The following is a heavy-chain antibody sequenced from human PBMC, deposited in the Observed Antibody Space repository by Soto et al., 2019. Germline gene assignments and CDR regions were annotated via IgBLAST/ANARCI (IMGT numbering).Heavy chain of an antibody. Sequence: ASVKVSCKASGYTFTGYYMHWVRQAPGQGLEWMGWINPNSGGTNYAQKFQGWVTMTRDTSISTAYMELSRLRSDDTAVYYCARDDYYGSRNYYYYYGMDVWGQGTTVTVSS. J-gene: IGHJ6*02. CDR2: INPNSGGT. V-gene: IGHV1-2*04. D-gene: IGHD3-10*01. CDR1: GYTFTGYY. CDR3: ARDDYYGSRNYYYYYGMDV.